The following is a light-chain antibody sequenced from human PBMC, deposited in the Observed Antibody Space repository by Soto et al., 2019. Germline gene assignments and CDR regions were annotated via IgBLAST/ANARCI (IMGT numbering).Light chain of an antibody. CDR3: QHYNSYSEA. CDR1: EPIDRY. Sequence: DIPMTQSPSSVSALIGDRVTITCRASEPIDRYLSWYQQRPGKAPKLLIYKASTLKSGVPSRFSGSGSGTEFTLTISSLQPDDFATYYCQHYNSYSEAFGQGTKVELK. J-gene: IGKJ1*01. V-gene: IGKV1-5*03. CDR2: KAS.